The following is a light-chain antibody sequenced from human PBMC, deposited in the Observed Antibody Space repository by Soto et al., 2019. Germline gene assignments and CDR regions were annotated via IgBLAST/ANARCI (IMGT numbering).Light chain of an antibody. CDR2: TAS. J-gene: IGKJ1*01. CDR3: DQSRIVPRT. CDR1: QTISTH. Sequence: DIQMTQSPSSLSASVGDRVTISCRTSQTISTHLNWYQQKPEKAPQLLIYTASTLQSGVPSRLSGSGSGKDFTFTNSSLQPQDSATYSCDQSRIVPRTFGQGTKV. V-gene: IGKV1-39*01.